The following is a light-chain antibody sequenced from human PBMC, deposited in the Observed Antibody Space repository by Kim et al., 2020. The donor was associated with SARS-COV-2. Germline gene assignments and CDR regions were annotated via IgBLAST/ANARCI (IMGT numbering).Light chain of an antibody. CDR1: QDISKY. CDR2: DTS. J-gene: IGKJ3*01. Sequence: SLSASVGDRVTISCQASQDISKYLNWYQQKPGKAPKLLIYDTSSLETGVPARFSGRGSGTHFTLTISSLQPEDIATYYCQQYENVFGPGTKVDIK. CDR3: QQYENV. V-gene: IGKV1-33*01.